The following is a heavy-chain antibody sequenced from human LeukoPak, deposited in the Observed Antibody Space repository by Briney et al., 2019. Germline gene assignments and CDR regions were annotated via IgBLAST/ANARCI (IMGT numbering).Heavy chain of an antibody. CDR1: GGSISSGSHH. CDR3: ARHDGRSGGTMGALDS. V-gene: IGHV4-39*01. Sequence: SETLSLTCTVSGGSISSGSHHWGWFRQSPGKGLEWIGSIYDSRTIYYNPSLNSRVTISAVTSKDQFSLQLNSVTAADTAVYYCARHDGRSGGTMGALDSWGQGSLVTVSS. CDR2: IYDSRTI. D-gene: IGHD4-23*01. J-gene: IGHJ4*02.